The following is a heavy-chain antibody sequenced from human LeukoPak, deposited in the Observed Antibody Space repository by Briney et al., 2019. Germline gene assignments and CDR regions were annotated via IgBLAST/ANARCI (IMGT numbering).Heavy chain of an antibody. Sequence: SETLSLTCTVSGGSIISSPYSWGWIRQPPGKGLEWIGSFYYSGSTYYNPSLQSRVTISIDTSKNQFSLKVSSVTAADTAVFYCARVRRSGTPTYYYYYYMDVWGKGATVTVSS. J-gene: IGHJ6*03. CDR3: ARVRRSGTPTYYYYYYMDV. CDR1: GGSIISSPYS. CDR2: FYYSGST. V-gene: IGHV4-39*07. D-gene: IGHD3-3*01.